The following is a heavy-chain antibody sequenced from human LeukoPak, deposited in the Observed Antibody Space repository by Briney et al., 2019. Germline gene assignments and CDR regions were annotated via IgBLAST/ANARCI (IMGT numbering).Heavy chain of an antibody. D-gene: IGHD4-23*01. V-gene: IGHV1-18*01. J-gene: IGHJ4*02. CDR3: ATHQSPSFLGGGNWGAIDY. Sequence: ASVKLSCKASGYTFTSYGISWVRQPPGQGLEWVGGISVYNGNTNYAQKLQGRVTMTRETSTSTVYMELSSLRSEDTAVYYCATHQSPSFLGGGNWGAIDYWGQGTLVTVSS. CDR2: ISVYNGNT. CDR1: GYTFTSYG.